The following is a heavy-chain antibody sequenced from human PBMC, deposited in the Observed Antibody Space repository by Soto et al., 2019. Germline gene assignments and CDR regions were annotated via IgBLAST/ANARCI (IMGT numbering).Heavy chain of an antibody. V-gene: IGHV3-23*01. D-gene: IGHD1-7*01. CDR2: MNGSSSTS. CDR3: AKNQERELPRVIDF. CDR1: GLTFSNYA. J-gene: IGHJ4*02. Sequence: EVRLLESGGGLVKPGGSLRLSCATSGLTFSNYAMSWVRQAPGGGVEWVSSMNGSSSTSYHADSVRGRFTISRDRSKNTLYLQMSSLRAEDTALYYCAKNQERELPRVIDFWGQGTLVTVSS.